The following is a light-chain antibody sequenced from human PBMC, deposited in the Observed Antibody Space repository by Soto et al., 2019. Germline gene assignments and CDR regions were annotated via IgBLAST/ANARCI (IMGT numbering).Light chain of an antibody. J-gene: IGKJ1*01. Sequence: ALQMTQSPSSLSGSVGDRVTITCRASQDVRNDLGWYQQKSGEAPRLLIYGASHLQSGVPSRFSGSGSGTDFTLTISSLQPEDSATYYCLQDYIFPWTFGQGTKVEIK. CDR1: QDVRND. V-gene: IGKV1-6*01. CDR2: GAS. CDR3: LQDYIFPWT.